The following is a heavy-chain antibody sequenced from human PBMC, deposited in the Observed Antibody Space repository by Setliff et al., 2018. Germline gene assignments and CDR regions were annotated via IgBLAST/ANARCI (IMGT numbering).Heavy chain of an antibody. J-gene: IGHJ5*02. Sequence: LSLTCTVSGGSISSSSYYWGWVRQAPGKGLEWVSYISSSGSTIYYADSVKGRFTISRDNAKNSLYLQMNSLRAEDTAVYYCARESVAATYNWFDPWGQGTLVTVSS. CDR1: GGSISSSSYY. D-gene: IGHD2-15*01. CDR2: ISSSGSTI. CDR3: ARESVAATYNWFDP. V-gene: IGHV3-11*04.